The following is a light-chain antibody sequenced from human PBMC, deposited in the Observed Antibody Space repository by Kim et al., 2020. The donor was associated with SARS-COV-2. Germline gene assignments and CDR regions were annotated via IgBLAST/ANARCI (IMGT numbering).Light chain of an antibody. V-gene: IGLV3-21*04. Sequence: PGKTARVYCGGHSIGCKSVRWYQQESGQAPVLVMCYDSDRPSGIPERFSGSNSGITATLTISRVEAGDEADYYCQVWYSSSDHRVVFGGGTQLTVL. J-gene: IGLJ2*01. CDR3: QVWYSSSDHRVV. CDR2: YDS. CDR1: SIGCKS.